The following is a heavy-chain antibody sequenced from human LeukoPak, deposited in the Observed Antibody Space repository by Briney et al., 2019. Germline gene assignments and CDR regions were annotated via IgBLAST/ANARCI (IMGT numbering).Heavy chain of an antibody. CDR3: ARVWSWIQPLFPYYYYYMDV. V-gene: IGHV1-8*01. J-gene: IGHJ6*03. D-gene: IGHD5-18*01. CDR2: VNPNSGNT. CDR1: GYTFTSYD. Sequence: ASVKVSCKASGYTFTSYDINWVRQATGQGLEWMGWVNPNSGNTGYAQKFQGRVTMTRNTSISTAYMELSSLRSEDTAVYYCARVWSWIQPLFPYYYYYMDVWGKGTTVTISS.